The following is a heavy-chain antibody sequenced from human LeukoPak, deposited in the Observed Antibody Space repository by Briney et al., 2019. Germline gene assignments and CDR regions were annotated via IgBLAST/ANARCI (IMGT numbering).Heavy chain of an antibody. D-gene: IGHD3-3*01. V-gene: IGHV3-23*01. CDR3: AKDLGDYDFWSGYYIGTHYFDY. CDR2: ISGSGGST. CDR1: GFTFSSYA. Sequence: GGSLRLSCAASGFTFSSYAMSWVRQAPGKGLEWVSAISGSGGSTYYADSVKGRFTIPRDNSKNTLYLQMNSLRAEDTAVYYCAKDLGDYDFWSGYYIGTHYFDYWGQGTLVTVSS. J-gene: IGHJ4*02.